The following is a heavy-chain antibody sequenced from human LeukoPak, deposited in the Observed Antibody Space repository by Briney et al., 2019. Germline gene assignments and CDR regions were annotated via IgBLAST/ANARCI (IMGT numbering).Heavy chain of an antibody. V-gene: IGHV1-2*02. Sequence: WASVKVSCKASGYTFTGYYMHWVRQAPGQGLEWMGWINPNSGGTNYAQKFQGRVTMTRDTSISTAYMELSRLRSDDTAVYYCARDKDSSGWSPVDYWGQGTLVTVSS. J-gene: IGHJ4*02. CDR3: ARDKDSSGWSPVDY. CDR2: INPNSGGT. CDR1: GYTFTGYY. D-gene: IGHD6-19*01.